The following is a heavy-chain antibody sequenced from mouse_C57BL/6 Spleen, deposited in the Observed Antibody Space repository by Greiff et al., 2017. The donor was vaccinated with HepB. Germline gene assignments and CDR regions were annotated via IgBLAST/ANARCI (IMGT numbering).Heavy chain of an antibody. D-gene: IGHD3-2*02. CDR3: ARRTAQATDY. CDR2: IYPGDGDT. V-gene: IGHV1-82*01. Sequence: QVQLKQSGPELVKPGASVKISCKASGYAFSSSWMNWVKQRPGKGLEWIGRIYPGDGDTNYNGKFKGKATLTADKSSSTAYMQLSSLPSEDSAVYFCARRTAQATDYWGQGTTLTVSS. J-gene: IGHJ2*01. CDR1: GYAFSSSW.